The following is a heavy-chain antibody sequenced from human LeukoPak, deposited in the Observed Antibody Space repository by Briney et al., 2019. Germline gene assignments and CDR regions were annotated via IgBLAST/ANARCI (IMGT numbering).Heavy chain of an antibody. Sequence: ASVKVSCKASGGTFSSYAISWVRQAPGQGLEWMGGIIPIFGTANYAQKFQGRVTITADESTSTAYMELSSLRSEDTAVYYCARVGRSVAAVNWFDPWGQGTLVTVSS. D-gene: IGHD6-13*01. V-gene: IGHV1-69*01. CDR1: GGTFSSYA. CDR2: IIPIFGTA. J-gene: IGHJ5*02. CDR3: ARVGRSVAAVNWFDP.